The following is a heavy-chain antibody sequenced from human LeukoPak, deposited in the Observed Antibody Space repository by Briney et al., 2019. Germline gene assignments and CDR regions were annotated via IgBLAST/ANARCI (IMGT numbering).Heavy chain of an antibody. CDR3: ARGSTGSGWTYYFDY. D-gene: IGHD6-19*01. J-gene: IGHJ4*02. Sequence: SETLSLTCTVSGGSISSYYWSWIRQPSGKGLEWIGYIYYSGSTNYNPSLKSRVTISVDTSKNQFSLKLSSVTAADTAVYYCARGSTGSGWTYYFDYWGQGTLVTVSS. CDR2: IYYSGST. V-gene: IGHV4-59*01. CDR1: GGSISSYY.